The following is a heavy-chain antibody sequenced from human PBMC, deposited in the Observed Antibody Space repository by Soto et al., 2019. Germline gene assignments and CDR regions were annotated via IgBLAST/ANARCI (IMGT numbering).Heavy chain of an antibody. CDR2: IWYDGSNK. CDR3: ARDPIAARPWRAEKIDY. CDR1: GFTFSSYG. V-gene: IGHV3-33*01. D-gene: IGHD6-6*01. J-gene: IGHJ4*02. Sequence: GGSLRLSCAASGFTFSSYGMHWVRQAPGKGLEWVAVIWYDGSNKYYADSVKGRFTISRDNSKNTLYLQMNSLRAEDTAVYYCARDPIAARPWRAEKIDYWGQGTLVTVSS.